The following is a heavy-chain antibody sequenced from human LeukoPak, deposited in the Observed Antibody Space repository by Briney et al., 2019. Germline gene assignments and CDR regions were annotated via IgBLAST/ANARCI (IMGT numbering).Heavy chain of an antibody. D-gene: IGHD3-10*01. Sequence: PGGSLRLSCAASGFTVSSNYMSWVRQAPGKGLEWVSGIYSGGSTYYADSVKGRFTISRDNSKNTLYLQMNSLRAEDTAVYYCARALVRGVIDYWGQGTLVTVSS. CDR3: ARALVRGVIDY. J-gene: IGHJ4*02. CDR1: GFTVSSNY. V-gene: IGHV3-66*01. CDR2: IYSGGST.